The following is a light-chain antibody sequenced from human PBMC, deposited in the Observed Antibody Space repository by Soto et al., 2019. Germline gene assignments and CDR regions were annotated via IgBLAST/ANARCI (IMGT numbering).Light chain of an antibody. CDR2: GNS. Sequence: QSVLTQPPSVSGAPGQRVTISCTGSSSNIGAGYDVHWYQHLPGTAPKLLIYGNSNRPSGVPDRFSGSKSGTSASLAITVLQAEDEADYYCQSYDSSLSVVFGGGTKLTVL. CDR3: QSYDSSLSVV. CDR1: SSNIGAGYD. J-gene: IGLJ2*01. V-gene: IGLV1-40*01.